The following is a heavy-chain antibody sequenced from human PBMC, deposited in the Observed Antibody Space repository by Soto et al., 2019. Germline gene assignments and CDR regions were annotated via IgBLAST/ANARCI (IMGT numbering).Heavy chain of an antibody. CDR3: ARDPQGIAVDHSHHYVIAV. D-gene: IGHD6-19*01. Sequence: GGSLRLSCAASGFTFSDYDMSWIRQAPGKGLEWVSYTSSSGSTIYYADSVKGRFTMSRDNAKNSMYLHMDSLRVEDTAVYYCARDPQGIAVDHSHHYVIAVWAQGTTVPVSS. J-gene: IGHJ6*02. CDR1: GFTFSDYD. V-gene: IGHV3-11*01. CDR2: TSSSGSTI.